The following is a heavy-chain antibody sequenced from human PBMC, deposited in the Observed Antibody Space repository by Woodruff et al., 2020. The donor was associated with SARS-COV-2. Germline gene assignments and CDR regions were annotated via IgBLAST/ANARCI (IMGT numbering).Heavy chain of an antibody. CDR3: ATRGTWGPADYYYYMDV. J-gene: IGHJ6*03. CDR2: TI. Sequence: TIYYADSVKGRFTISRDNAKNSLYLQMNSLRAEDTAVYYCATRGTWGPADYYYYMDVWGKGTTVTVSS. V-gene: IGHV3-48*03. D-gene: IGHD1-1*01.